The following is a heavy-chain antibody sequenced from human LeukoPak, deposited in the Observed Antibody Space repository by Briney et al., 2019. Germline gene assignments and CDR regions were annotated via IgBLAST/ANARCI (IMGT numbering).Heavy chain of an antibody. D-gene: IGHD6-13*01. J-gene: IGHJ4*02. CDR2: TNHIGGT. CDR1: VGSASVST. Sequence: SETLPLTCTFSVGSASVSTGGGIRQPPGKGLEGMGGTNHIGGTNYNPSLKSRVTRSVGTSKNQFSLKLSSVTAADTAVYYCARLDDRAARIGVGHSSSWSSRRGFDYWGQGTLVTVSS. V-gene: IGHV4-34*01. CDR3: ARLDDRAARIGVGHSSSWSSRRGFDY.